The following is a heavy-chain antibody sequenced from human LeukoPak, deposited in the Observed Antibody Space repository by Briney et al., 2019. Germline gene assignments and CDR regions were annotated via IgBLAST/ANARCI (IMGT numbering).Heavy chain of an antibody. Sequence: GASVKVSCKASGYTFTGYYMHWVRQAPGQGLEWMGWINPNSGGTNYAQKFQGRVTMTRDTSISTAYMELSRLRSDDTAVYYCARTWGIVARARSGNWFDPWGQGTLVTVSS. V-gene: IGHV1-2*02. CDR1: GYTFTGYY. CDR2: INPNSGGT. J-gene: IGHJ5*02. CDR3: ARTWGIVARARSGNWFDP. D-gene: IGHD6-6*01.